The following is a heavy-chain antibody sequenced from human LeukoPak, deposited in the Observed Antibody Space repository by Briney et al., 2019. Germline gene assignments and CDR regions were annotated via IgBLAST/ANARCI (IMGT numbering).Heavy chain of an antibody. D-gene: IGHD4-23*01. CDR3: AKRTDYGGNSATRYYSGMDV. CDR2: IRYDGSNK. Sequence: PGGSLRLSCAASGFTFSSYGMHWVRQAPGKGLEWVAFIRYDGSNKYYADSVKGRFTISRDNSKNTLYLQMNSLRAEDTAVYYCAKRTDYGGNSATRYYSGMDVWGQGTTVTVSS. J-gene: IGHJ6*02. V-gene: IGHV3-30*02. CDR1: GFTFSSYG.